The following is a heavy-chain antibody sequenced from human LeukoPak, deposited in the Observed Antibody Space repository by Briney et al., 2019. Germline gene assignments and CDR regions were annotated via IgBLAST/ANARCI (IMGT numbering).Heavy chain of an antibody. V-gene: IGHV3-9*03. J-gene: IGHJ4*02. D-gene: IGHD3-10*01. CDR3: TKDGGSGSYYSPSHFDY. Sequence: GGSLRFSCAASGFTFDDYAMHWVRQAPGKGLEWVSGISWNSGSIVYADSVKGRFTISRDNAKNSLYLQMNSLRAEDMALYYCTKDGGSGSYYSPSHFDYWGQGTLVTVSS. CDR1: GFTFDDYA. CDR2: ISWNSGSI.